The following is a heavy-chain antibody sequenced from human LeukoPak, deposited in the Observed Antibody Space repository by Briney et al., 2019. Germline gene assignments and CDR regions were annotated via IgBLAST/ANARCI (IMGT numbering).Heavy chain of an antibody. D-gene: IGHD3-9*01. V-gene: IGHV3-74*01. J-gene: IGHJ4*02. CDR1: GFTFSSHW. Sequence: PGGSLRLSCAASGFTFSSHWMHWVRQAPGKGLVWVSRINSDGSSTSYADSVKGRFTISRDNAKNSLYLQMNSLRAEDTALYYCAKDAHYDILTGQPNYWGQGTLVTVSS. CDR3: AKDAHYDILTGQPNY. CDR2: INSDGSST.